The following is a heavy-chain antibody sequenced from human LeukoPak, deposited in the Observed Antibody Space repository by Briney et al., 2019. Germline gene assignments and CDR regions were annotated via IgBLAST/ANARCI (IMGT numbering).Heavy chain of an antibody. J-gene: IGHJ4*02. CDR2: IYTSGST. V-gene: IGHV4-61*02. CDR1: GGSISSGSYY. D-gene: IGHD6-6*01. CDR3: ARDSGIAARRRD. Sequence: SQTLSLTCTVSGGSISSGSYYWSWIRQPAGKGLEWIGRIYTSGSTNYNPSLKSRVTISVDTSKNQFSLKLSPVTAADTAVYYCARDSGIAARRRDWGQGTLVTVSS.